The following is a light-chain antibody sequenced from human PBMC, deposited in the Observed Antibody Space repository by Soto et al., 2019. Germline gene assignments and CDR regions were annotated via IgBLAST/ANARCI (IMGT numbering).Light chain of an antibody. CDR1: QSVSSY. CDR2: DAS. CDR3: QQRSNWPS. J-gene: IGKJ4*01. V-gene: IGKV3-11*01. Sequence: ELVLTHSPATLSLSPGERATLSCGASQSVSSYLAWYQQKPGQAPRLLIYDASNRATGIPARFSGSGSGTDFTLTISSLEPEDFAVYYCQQRSNWPSFGGGTKVDIK.